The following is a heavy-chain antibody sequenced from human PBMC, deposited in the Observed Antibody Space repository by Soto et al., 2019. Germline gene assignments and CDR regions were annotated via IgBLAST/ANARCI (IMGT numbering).Heavy chain of an antibody. V-gene: IGHV1-18*04. D-gene: IGHD6-19*01. CDR3: ARETGREEWLGYNLDY. CDR1: GYTFTSYG. Sequence: QVQLVQSGAEVKKPGASVKVSCKASGYTFTSYGISWVRQAPGQGLEWMGWISAYNGNTNYAQKLQGRVTMTPDTSTITAYMELRSLSSDDTAVYYCARETGREEWLGYNLDYCGQGTLVTVSS. CDR2: ISAYNGNT. J-gene: IGHJ4*02.